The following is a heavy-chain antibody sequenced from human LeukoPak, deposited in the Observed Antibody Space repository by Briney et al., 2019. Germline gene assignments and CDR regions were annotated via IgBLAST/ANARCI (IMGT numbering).Heavy chain of an antibody. D-gene: IGHD3-10*01. CDR1: GGSISSYY. Sequence: PSETLSLTCTVSGGSISSYYWSWIRQPPGKGLEWIGYIYYSGSTNYNPSLKSRVTISVDTSKNQFSLKLSSVTAADTAVYYCARGELGHAGLYYYYYYYMDVWGKGTTVTISS. J-gene: IGHJ6*03. CDR2: IYYSGST. V-gene: IGHV4-59*01. CDR3: ARGELGHAGLYYYYYYYMDV.